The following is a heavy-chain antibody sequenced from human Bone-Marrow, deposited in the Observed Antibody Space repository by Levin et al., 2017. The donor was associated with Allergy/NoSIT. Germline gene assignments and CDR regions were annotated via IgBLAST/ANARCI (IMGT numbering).Heavy chain of an antibody. Sequence: GESLKISCAASGFTFNLYWMNWIRQAPGKGLEWVANIEKDGNEMHYVDSVEGRLTISRDNAKNVLYLEMSSLRVEDTALYYCGTDVGIAVADRNYWGQGVLVTVSS. CDR2: IEKDGNEM. CDR1: GFTFNLYW. V-gene: IGHV3-7*01. CDR3: GTDVGIAVADRNY. J-gene: IGHJ4*02. D-gene: IGHD6-19*01.